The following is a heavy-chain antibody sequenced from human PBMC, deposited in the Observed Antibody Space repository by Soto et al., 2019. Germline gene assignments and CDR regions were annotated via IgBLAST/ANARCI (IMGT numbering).Heavy chain of an antibody. Sequence: GASVKVSCKAPRDTFTGNYFNWVGRPPGQGLEWMGVINPHGGSTAYAQKFKGRVTLTRDTSASTVYMEVSSLTSEDTAMYYCARSSGGNFGIIIEGTNWFAPWGQGTLVTSPQ. CDR2: INPHGGST. V-gene: IGHV1-46*01. J-gene: IGHJ5*02. D-gene: IGHD1-26*01. CDR1: RDTFTGNY. CDR3: ARSSGGNFGIIIEGTNWFAP.